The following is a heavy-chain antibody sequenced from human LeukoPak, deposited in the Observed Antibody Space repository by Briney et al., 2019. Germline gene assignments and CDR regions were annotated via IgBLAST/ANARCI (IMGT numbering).Heavy chain of an antibody. J-gene: IGHJ4*02. CDR3: ATSSPDSSGYYYFDY. CDR1: GFTFSSYE. D-gene: IGHD3-22*01. Sequence: GGSLRLSCAASGFTFSSYEMHWVRQAPGKGLEWVAVISYDGSNKYYADSVKGRFTISRDNSKYTLYLQMNSLRAEDTAVYYCATSSPDSSGYYYFDYWGQGTLVTVSS. V-gene: IGHV3-30*03. CDR2: ISYDGSNK.